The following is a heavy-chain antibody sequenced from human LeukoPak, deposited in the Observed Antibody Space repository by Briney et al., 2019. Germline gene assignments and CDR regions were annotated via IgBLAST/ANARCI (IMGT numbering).Heavy chain of an antibody. Sequence: SETLSLTCTVSGGSISSYYWSWIRQPPGKGLEWIGYIYYSGSTNYNPSLKSRVTISVDTSKNQFSLKLSSVTAADTAVYYCARSGYDYADSSGRYDDYWGQGTLVTVSS. CDR1: GGSISSYY. CDR3: ARSGYDYADSSGRYDDY. J-gene: IGHJ4*02. V-gene: IGHV4-59*01. CDR2: IYYSGST. D-gene: IGHD5-12*01.